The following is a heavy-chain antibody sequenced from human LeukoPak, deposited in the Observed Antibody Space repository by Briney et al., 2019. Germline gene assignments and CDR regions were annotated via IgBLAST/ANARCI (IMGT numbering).Heavy chain of an antibody. CDR1: GGSVTSGTYY. CDR3: ARVLIAVSAFDY. V-gene: IGHV4-61*01. CDR2: IYYGGST. J-gene: IGHJ4*02. Sequence: SETLSLTCSVSGGSVTSGTYYWTWIRQPPGQGLEWIGYIYYGGSTNYNPSLESRVSISVDTSGNQISLNLASVTAADTAVYFCARVLIAVSAFDYWGQGVLATVSS. D-gene: IGHD6-19*01.